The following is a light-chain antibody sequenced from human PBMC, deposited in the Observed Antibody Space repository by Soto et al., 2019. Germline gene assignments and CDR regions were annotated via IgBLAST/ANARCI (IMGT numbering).Light chain of an antibody. CDR2: EVT. V-gene: IGLV2-8*01. CDR3: SSYAGSNIFYV. J-gene: IGLJ1*01. Sequence: QSALTQPPSASGSPGQSVTISCTGNSSDVGGYNYVSWYQQQPGKAPKLIIYEVTKRPSGVPARFSGSKSGNTASLTVSGLQAEDEADYYCSSYAGSNIFYVFGTGTKLTV. CDR1: SSDVGGYNY.